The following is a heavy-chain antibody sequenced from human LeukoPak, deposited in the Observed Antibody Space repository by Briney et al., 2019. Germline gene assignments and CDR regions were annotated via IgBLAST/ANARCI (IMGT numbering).Heavy chain of an antibody. D-gene: IGHD3-10*01. CDR2: IYYSGST. CDR1: GGSISSYY. J-gene: IGHJ3*02. V-gene: IGHV4-59*12. Sequence: SETLSLTCTVSGGSISSYYWSWIRQPPGKGLEWIGYIYYSGSTYYNPSLKSRVTISVDTSKNQFSLKLSSVTAADTAVYYCASSRPIWFGEPPRTDAFDIWGQGTMVTVSS. CDR3: ASSRPIWFGEPPRTDAFDI.